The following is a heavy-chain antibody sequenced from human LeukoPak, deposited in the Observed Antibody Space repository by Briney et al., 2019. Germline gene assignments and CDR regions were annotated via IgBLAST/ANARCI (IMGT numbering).Heavy chain of an antibody. CDR3: AKLYYLSPSLSVELTYFDY. D-gene: IGHD2-2*01. Sequence: GGSLRLSCAASGFTFSSYNMNWVRQAPGKGLEWVSSISSGSNYIYYADSVKGRFTISRDISKNTLYLRMNSLRAEDTAVYYCAKLYYLSPSLSVELTYFDYWGQGTLVTVSS. CDR2: ISSGSNYI. J-gene: IGHJ4*02. CDR1: GFTFSSYN. V-gene: IGHV3-21*04.